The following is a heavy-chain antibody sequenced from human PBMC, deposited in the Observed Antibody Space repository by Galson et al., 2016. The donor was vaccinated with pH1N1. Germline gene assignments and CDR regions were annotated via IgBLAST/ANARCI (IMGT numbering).Heavy chain of an antibody. J-gene: IGHJ4*02. V-gene: IGHV3-30*04. CDR1: GFTFSRHA. CDR3: ATGLLAAAGTFDY. D-gene: IGHD6-13*01. CDR2: ISYDGSNK. Sequence: SLRLSCAASGFTFSRHAMHWVRQAPGKGLEWVAVISYDGSNKYYADSVKGRFTISRDNSKNTLYLQMNSLRAEDTAVYYCATGLLAAAGTFDYWGQGTPVTVSS.